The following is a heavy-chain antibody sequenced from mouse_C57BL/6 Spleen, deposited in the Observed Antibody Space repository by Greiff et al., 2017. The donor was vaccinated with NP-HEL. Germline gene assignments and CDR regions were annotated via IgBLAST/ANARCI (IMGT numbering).Heavy chain of an antibody. CDR2: INPSNGGT. CDR1: GYTFTSYW. J-gene: IGHJ3*01. Sequence: QVQLQQSGTELVKPGASVKLSCKASGYTFTSYWMHWVKQRPGQGLEWIGNINPSNGGTNYNEKFKSKATLTVDKSSSTAYMQLSSLTSEDSAVYYCARESDFSYYSSWFAYWGQGTLVTVSA. D-gene: IGHD2-12*01. CDR3: ARESDFSYYSSWFAY. V-gene: IGHV1-53*01.